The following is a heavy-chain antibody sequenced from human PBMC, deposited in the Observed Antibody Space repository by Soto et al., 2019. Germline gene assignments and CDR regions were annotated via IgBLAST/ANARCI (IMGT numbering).Heavy chain of an antibody. D-gene: IGHD2-15*01. CDR3: ARLALEVAACFDY. J-gene: IGHJ4*02. CDR1: GGSISSSSYY. CDR2: IYYSGST. V-gene: IGHV4-39*01. Sequence: SETLSLTCTVSGGSISSSSYYWGWIRQPPGKGLEWIGSIYYSGSTYYNPSLKSRVTISVDTSKNQFSLKLSSVTAADTAVYYCARLALEVAACFDYWGQGTLVTVSS.